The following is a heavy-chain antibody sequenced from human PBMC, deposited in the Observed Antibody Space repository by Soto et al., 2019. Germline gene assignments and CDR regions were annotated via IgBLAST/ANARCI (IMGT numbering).Heavy chain of an antibody. V-gene: IGHV4-31*03. D-gene: IGHD3-22*01. CDR2: IYYSGST. CDR3: ARARSGLFDY. J-gene: IGHJ4*02. Sequence: LSLTCTVSGGSISSGGYYWSWIRQHPGKGLEWIGYIYYSGSTYYNPSLKSRVIISVDTSKNQFSLKLSSVTAADTAVYYCARARSGLFDYWGQGTLVTVSS. CDR1: GGSISSGGYY.